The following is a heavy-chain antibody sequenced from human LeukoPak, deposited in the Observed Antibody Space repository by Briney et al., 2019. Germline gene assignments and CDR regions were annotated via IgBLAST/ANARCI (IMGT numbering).Heavy chain of an antibody. J-gene: IGHJ4*02. V-gene: IGHV3-30-3*01. D-gene: IGHD5-24*01. CDR2: ISYDGSNK. CDR3: ARETTARRDGYNFRY. CDR1: GFTFSSYA. Sequence: PGGSLRLSCAASGFTFSSYAMHWVRQAPGKGLEWVAVISYDGSNKYYADSVKGRFTISRDNSKNTLYLQMNSLRAEDTAVYYCARETTARRDGYNFRYWGQGTLVTVSS.